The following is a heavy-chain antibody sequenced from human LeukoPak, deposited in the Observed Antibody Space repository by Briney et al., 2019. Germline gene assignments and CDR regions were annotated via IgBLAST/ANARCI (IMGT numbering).Heavy chain of an antibody. Sequence: SQTLSLTCTVSGGSISSGGYYWSWIRQHPGKGLEWIGYIYYSGSTYYNPSLKSRVTISVDTSKNQFSLKLGSVTAADTAVYYCARASTVTEKSFDPWGQGTLVTVSS. CDR1: GGSISSGGYY. D-gene: IGHD4-17*01. CDR3: ARASTVTEKSFDP. J-gene: IGHJ5*02. CDR2: IYYSGST. V-gene: IGHV4-31*03.